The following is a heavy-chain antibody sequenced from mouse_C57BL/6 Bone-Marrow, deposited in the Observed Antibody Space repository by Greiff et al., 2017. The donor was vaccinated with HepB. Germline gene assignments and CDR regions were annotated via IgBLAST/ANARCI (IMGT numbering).Heavy chain of an antibody. CDR1: GFNIKDDY. Sequence: VQLQQSGAELVRPGASVKLSCTASGFNIKDDYMHWVKQRPEQGLEWIGWIDPENGDTEYASKFQGKATITADTSSNTAYLQLSSLTSEDTAVYYGTTLGRGARATFAYWGQGTLVTVSA. CDR2: IDPENGDT. CDR3: TTLGRGARATFAY. D-gene: IGHD3-1*01. J-gene: IGHJ3*01. V-gene: IGHV14-4*01.